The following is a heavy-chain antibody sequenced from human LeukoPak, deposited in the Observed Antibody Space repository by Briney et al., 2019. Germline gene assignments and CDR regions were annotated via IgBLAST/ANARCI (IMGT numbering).Heavy chain of an antibody. CDR3: AKDRDGSDY. D-gene: IGHD3-10*01. Sequence: GGSLRLSCAASTFTFRTYWMTWVRQAPGKGLEWVSSITSSSSYIYYADSVKGRFTISRDNAKNSLYLQMNSLRAEDTAVYYCAKDRDGSDYWGQGTLVTVSS. V-gene: IGHV3-21*04. CDR1: TFTFRTYW. J-gene: IGHJ4*02. CDR2: ITSSSSYI.